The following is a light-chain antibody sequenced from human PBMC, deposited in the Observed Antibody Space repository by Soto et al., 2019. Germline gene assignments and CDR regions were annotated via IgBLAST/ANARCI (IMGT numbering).Light chain of an antibody. CDR1: SSNIGAGYD. V-gene: IGLV1-40*01. J-gene: IGLJ2*01. Sequence: QTVVTQPPSVSGVPGQRVTISCTGSSSNIGAGYDVHWYQQLPGRAPKLLIYGNTNRPSGVPDRFSGSKSGTSASLAITGLQAEDEADYYCLSFDSSLSVVFGGGTKLPS. CDR3: LSFDSSLSVV. CDR2: GNT.